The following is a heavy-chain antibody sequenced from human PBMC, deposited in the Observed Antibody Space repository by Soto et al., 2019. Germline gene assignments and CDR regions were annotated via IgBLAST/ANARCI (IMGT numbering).Heavy chain of an antibody. V-gene: IGHV3-15*01. D-gene: IGHD3-16*02. Sequence: EVQLVESGGGLIQPGGSLRLSCAVSGATFTNLWMTWVRHSPGKGLEWVGRIKSFVDGGTSDYAASVRGRFVISRDDSRYKLYLEMNSLKTEDTAMYYCTSERPLTGGGVIVTWGHGTMVTVSS. CDR3: TSERPLTGGGVIVT. J-gene: IGHJ3*01. CDR1: GATFTNLW. CDR2: IKSFVDGGTS.